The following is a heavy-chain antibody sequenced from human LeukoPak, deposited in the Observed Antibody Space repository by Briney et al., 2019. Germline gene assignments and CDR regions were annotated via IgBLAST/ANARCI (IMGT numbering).Heavy chain of an antibody. Sequence: SETLSLTCTVSGDSVTTNLYYWAWLRQPPGKGLEWIGEINHSGSTNYNPSLKSRVTISVDTSKNQFSLKLSSVTAADTAVYYCARSLSSGWWTFDYWGQGTLVTVSS. V-gene: IGHV4-39*07. D-gene: IGHD6-19*01. CDR3: ARSLSSGWWTFDY. CDR1: GDSVTTNLYY. J-gene: IGHJ4*02. CDR2: INHSGST.